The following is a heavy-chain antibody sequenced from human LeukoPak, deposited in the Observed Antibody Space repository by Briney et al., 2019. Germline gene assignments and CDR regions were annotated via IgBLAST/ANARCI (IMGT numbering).Heavy chain of an antibody. J-gene: IGHJ4*02. CDR3: ARDVTYDYYGDYGFLDY. CDR2: INSDGSST. V-gene: IGHV3-74*01. CDR1: GFTFSSYW. Sequence: GGSLRLSCAASGFTFSSYWMHWVRQAPGRGLVWVSRINSDGSSTSYADSVKGRFTISRDNAKNTLYLQMNSLRAEDTAVYYCARDVTYDYYGDYGFLDYWGQGTLVTVSS. D-gene: IGHD4-17*01.